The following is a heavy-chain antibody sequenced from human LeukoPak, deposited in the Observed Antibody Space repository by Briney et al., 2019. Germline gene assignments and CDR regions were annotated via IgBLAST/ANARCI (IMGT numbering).Heavy chain of an antibody. J-gene: IGHJ4*02. D-gene: IGHD2-15*01. Sequence: GGSLRLSCAASGFTFSRYGMHWVRQAPGKGLEWGAFIRYDGSNKYYADSVKGRFTISRDNSKNTLYLQMNSLRAEDTAVYYCAKVPRMNIVVVVAATQDDYWGQGTLVTVSS. CDR2: IRYDGSNK. CDR3: AKVPRMNIVVVVAATQDDY. V-gene: IGHV3-30*02. CDR1: GFTFSRYG.